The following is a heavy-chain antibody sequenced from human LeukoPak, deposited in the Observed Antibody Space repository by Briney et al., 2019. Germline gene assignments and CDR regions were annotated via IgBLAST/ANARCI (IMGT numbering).Heavy chain of an antibody. CDR3: ARGCGGGDCYDY. Sequence: SVKVSCKASGGTFSSYTISWVRQAPGQGLEWMGRIIPIFGTANYAQKFQGRVTITADESTSTAYMELSSLRSEDTAVYYCARGCGGGDCYDYWGQGTLVTVSS. J-gene: IGHJ4*02. D-gene: IGHD2-21*01. V-gene: IGHV1-69*13. CDR1: GGTFSSYT. CDR2: IIPIFGTA.